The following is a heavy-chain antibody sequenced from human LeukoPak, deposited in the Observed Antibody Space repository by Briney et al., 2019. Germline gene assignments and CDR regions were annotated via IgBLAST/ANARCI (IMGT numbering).Heavy chain of an antibody. J-gene: IGHJ4*02. CDR1: GFTFSSYW. CDR3: ARAPRDSGWHPPWYFDY. V-gene: IGHV3-7*01. CDR2: IKQDGSEK. Sequence: GGSLRLSCAASGFTFSSYWMSWVRQAPGKGLEWVANIKQDGSEKYYVDSVNGRFTISRDNAKNSLYLQMNSLRAEDTAVYYCARAPRDSGWHPPWYFDYWGQGTLVTVSS. D-gene: IGHD6-19*01.